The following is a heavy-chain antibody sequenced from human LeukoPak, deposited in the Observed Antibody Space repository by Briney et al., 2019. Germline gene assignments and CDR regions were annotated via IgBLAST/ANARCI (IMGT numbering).Heavy chain of an antibody. Sequence: PGGSLRLSCAASGFTFSNAWMSWVRQAPGKGLEWVGRIKSKTDGGTTDYAAPVKGRFTISRDDSKNTLYLQMNSLKTEDTAVYYCTTDPGNRDYYYYMDVWGKGTTVTVSS. CDR3: TTDPGNRDYYYYMDV. D-gene: IGHD1-14*01. V-gene: IGHV3-15*01. CDR2: IKSKTDGGTT. J-gene: IGHJ6*03. CDR1: GFTFSNAW.